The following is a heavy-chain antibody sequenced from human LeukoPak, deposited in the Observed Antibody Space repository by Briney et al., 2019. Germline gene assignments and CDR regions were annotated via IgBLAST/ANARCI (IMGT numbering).Heavy chain of an antibody. CDR2: ISGSGGST. D-gene: IGHD3-22*01. CDR1: GFTFASYA. Sequence: GGSLRLSCAASGFTFASYAMTWVRQAPGKGLEWFSAISGSGGSTYYADSVKGRFTISRDNYKNTLYLQMNSLRAEDTAVYYFARDSGIYDSSGYYGFSSSGMAFWGKGPTVTVPS. J-gene: IGHJ6*03. V-gene: IGHV3-23*01. CDR3: ARDSGIYDSSGYYGFSSSGMAF.